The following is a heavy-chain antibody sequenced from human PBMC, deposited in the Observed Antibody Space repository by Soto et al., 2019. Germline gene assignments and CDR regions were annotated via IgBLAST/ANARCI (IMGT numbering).Heavy chain of an antibody. D-gene: IGHD2-2*01. V-gene: IGHV4-31*03. J-gene: IGHJ3*02. Sequence: SETLSLTCTVSGGSISSGGYYWSWIRQHPGKGLEWIGYIYYSGSTYYNPSLKSRVTISVDTSKNQFSLKLSSVTAADTAVYYCARVYSLVFGDIVVVPAAEPPDAFDIWGQGTMVTVSS. CDR2: IYYSGST. CDR1: GGSISSGGYY. CDR3: ARVYSLVFGDIVVVPAAEPPDAFDI.